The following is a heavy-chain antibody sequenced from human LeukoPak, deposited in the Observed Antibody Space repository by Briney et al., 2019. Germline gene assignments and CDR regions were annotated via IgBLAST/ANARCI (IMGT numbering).Heavy chain of an antibody. CDR2: INPNSGGT. CDR1: GYTFTGYY. D-gene: IGHD2-21*01. J-gene: IGHJ4*02. V-gene: IGHV1-2*06. Sequence: ASVKVSCKASGYTFTGYYMHWVRQAPGQGLEWMGRINPNSGGTNYAQKFQGRVTMTRDTSISTAYMELSSLRSEDTAVYYCARVRPYSPFDYWGQGTLVTVSS. CDR3: ARVRPYSPFDY.